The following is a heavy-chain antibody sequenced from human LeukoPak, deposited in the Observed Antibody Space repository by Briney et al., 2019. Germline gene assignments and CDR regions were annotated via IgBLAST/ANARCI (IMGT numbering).Heavy chain of an antibody. D-gene: IGHD4-23*01. J-gene: IGHJ4*02. Sequence: PGGSLRLSCAASGFTFSSHWMHWVRQAPGKGLMWVARIKNGGSSTSYADSVKGRFSISRDNAKSTLYLQMDSLRVEDTAVCYCARDRLDYGGYVGFRWGQGTLVTVSS. CDR3: ARDRLDYGGYVGFR. V-gene: IGHV3-74*01. CDR1: GFTFSSHW. CDR2: IKNGGSST.